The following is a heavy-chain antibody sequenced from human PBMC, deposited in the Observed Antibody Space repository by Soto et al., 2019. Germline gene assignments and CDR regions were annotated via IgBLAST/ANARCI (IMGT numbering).Heavy chain of an antibody. CDR2: IKSKTDGGTT. V-gene: IGHV3-15*01. CDR1: GFTFSNAW. CDR3: TTEGIFGVVTASYYFDY. D-gene: IGHD3-3*01. Sequence: GGSLRLSCAASGFTFSNAWMSWVRQAPGKGLEWVGRIKSKTDGGTTDYAAPVKGRFTISRDDSKSTLYLQMNSLKTEDTAVYYCTTEGIFGVVTASYYFDYWGQGTLVTVSS. J-gene: IGHJ4*02.